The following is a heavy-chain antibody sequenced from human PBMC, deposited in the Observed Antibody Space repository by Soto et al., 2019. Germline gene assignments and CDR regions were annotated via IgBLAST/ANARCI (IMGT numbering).Heavy chain of an antibody. CDR2: IFHGGST. V-gene: IGHV4-30-2*01. CDR1: AAPLTWRAYS. Sequence: PWETLSLTCAPAAAPLTWRAYSWDWLRQPPGKGLEWIGYIFHGGSTYYNPSLRSLVIISVDWARTQYFLMMSSVTAADTAVYYCARGRVVVPAAVMFNCLDPWGQGALVTVSS. CDR3: ARGRVVVPAAVMFNCLDP. J-gene: IGHJ5*02. D-gene: IGHD2-2*01.